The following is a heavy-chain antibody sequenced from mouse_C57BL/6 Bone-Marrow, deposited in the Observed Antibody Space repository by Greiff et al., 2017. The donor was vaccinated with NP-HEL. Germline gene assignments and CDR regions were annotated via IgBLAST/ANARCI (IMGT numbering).Heavy chain of an antibody. CDR2: ISYDGSN. D-gene: IGHD1-1*01. CDR1: GYSITSGYY. CDR3: ARGYYGSNPGAY. Sequence: DVKLQESGPGLVKPSQSLSLTCSVTGYSITSGYYWNWIRQFPGNKLEWRGYISYDGSNNYNPSLKNRISITRDTSKNQFFLKLNSVTTEDTATYYCARGYYGSNPGAYWGQGTLVTVSA. J-gene: IGHJ3*01. V-gene: IGHV3-6*01.